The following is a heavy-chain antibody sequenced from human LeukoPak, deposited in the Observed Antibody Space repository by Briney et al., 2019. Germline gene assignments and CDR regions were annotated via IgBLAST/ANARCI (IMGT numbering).Heavy chain of an antibody. J-gene: IGHJ4*02. Sequence: SETLSLTCTVSGGSINSYYWSWIRQPPGKGLEWIGYIYYIGSTNYNPSLKSRVTISVDTSKNQFSLKLSSVTAADTAVYYCARDPAYYDILTGYQVDWEPKYYFDYWGQGTLVTVSS. CDR2: IYYIGST. CDR3: ARDPAYYDILTGYQVDWEPKYYFDY. CDR1: GGSINSYY. D-gene: IGHD3-9*01. V-gene: IGHV4-59*12.